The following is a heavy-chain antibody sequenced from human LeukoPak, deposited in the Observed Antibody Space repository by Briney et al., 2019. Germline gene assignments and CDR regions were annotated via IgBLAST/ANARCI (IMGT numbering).Heavy chain of an antibody. Sequence: PGGSLRLSCAASGFTFSSYEMNWVRQAPGKGLEWVAVIWYDGSNEYYADSVKGRFSISRDDSKNTLFLEMNSLRAEDTGVYYCAREYSGSYDYWGQGTLVTVSS. CDR1: GFTFSSYE. V-gene: IGHV3-33*08. D-gene: IGHD6-19*01. CDR3: AREYSGSYDY. J-gene: IGHJ4*02. CDR2: IWYDGSNE.